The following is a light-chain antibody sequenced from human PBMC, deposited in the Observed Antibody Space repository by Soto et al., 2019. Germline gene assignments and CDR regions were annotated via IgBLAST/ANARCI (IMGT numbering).Light chain of an antibody. CDR1: QSISSW. V-gene: IGKV1-5*03. Sequence: DSQMTQYPSTLSAAVGDRVTITSRASQSISSWLAWYQQKPGKAPKLLIYKASSLESGVPSRFSGSGSGTEFTLTISSLQPDDFATYYCQQYNSYWTFGQGTKVDI. CDR3: QQYNSYWT. J-gene: IGKJ1*01. CDR2: KAS.